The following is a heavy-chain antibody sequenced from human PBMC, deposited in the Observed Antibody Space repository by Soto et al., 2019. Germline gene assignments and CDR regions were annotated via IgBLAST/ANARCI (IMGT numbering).Heavy chain of an antibody. CDR2: ISSSSSSI. V-gene: IGHV3-21*01. CDR1: GFTFSIYA. CDR3: ARVEQYYYNVMDV. J-gene: IGHJ6*02. D-gene: IGHD6-13*01. Sequence: EVQLVESGGGLVKPGGSLRLSCAASGFTFSIYAMNWVRQAPGKGLEWVSSISSSSSSIYYADSVKGRFTISRDNAENSLYLQMNSLRAEDTAVYYCARVEQYYYNVMDVWGHGTTVTVSS.